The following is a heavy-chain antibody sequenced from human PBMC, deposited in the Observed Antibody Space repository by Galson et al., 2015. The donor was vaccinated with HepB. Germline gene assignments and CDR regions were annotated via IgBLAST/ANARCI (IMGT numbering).Heavy chain of an antibody. V-gene: IGHV3-30*18. J-gene: IGHJ6*03. D-gene: IGHD4-11*01. CDR1: GFTFSSYG. CDR2: ISYDGSNK. Sequence: SLRLSCAASGFTFSSYGMHWVRQAPGKGLEWVAVISYDGSNKYYADSVKGRFTISRDNSKNTLYLQMNSLRAEDTAVYYCAKGPYTAYYYYYMDVWGKGTTVTVSS. CDR3: AKGPYTAYYYYYMDV.